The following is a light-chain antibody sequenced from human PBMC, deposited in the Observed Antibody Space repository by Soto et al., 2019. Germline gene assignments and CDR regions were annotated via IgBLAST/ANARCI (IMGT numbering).Light chain of an antibody. CDR1: SSDVGGYNF. Sequence: QSALTQPASVSGSPGQSITISCTGTSSDVGGYNFVSWYQQHPGKAPKLMIYDVSNRPSGVSNRFSGSKSGNTASLTISGLHAEDEADYCCRSYASSSPYVFGTGTKVTVL. CDR3: RSYASSSPYV. CDR2: DVS. J-gene: IGLJ1*01. V-gene: IGLV2-14*01.